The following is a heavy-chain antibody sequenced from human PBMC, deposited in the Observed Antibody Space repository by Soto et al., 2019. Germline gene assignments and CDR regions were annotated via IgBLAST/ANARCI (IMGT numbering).Heavy chain of an antibody. CDR2: ISSSGSTI. CDR3: ARDLGYCSGGSCYKFDY. J-gene: IGHJ4*02. V-gene: IGHV3-11*01. Sequence: LSCAGSGFTFSDYYMSWIRQAPGKGLEWFSYISSSGSTIYYADSVKGRFTISRDNAKNSLYLQMNSLRAEDTAVYYCARDLGYCSGGSCYKFDYWGQGTLVTVSS. CDR1: GFTFSDYY. D-gene: IGHD2-15*01.